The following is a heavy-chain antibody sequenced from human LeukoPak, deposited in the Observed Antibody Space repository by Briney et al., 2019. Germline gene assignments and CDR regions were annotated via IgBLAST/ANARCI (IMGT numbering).Heavy chain of an antibody. D-gene: IGHD4/OR15-4a*01. Sequence: GGSLRLSCAASGFTFSNYWMHWVRQAPGKGLVWVSRINSDGSATTYADSVKGRFTISRDNAKNTLYLQMNSLRVEDTAVYYCARASYYGAPFDIWGQGTMVTVSS. J-gene: IGHJ3*02. CDR3: ARASYYGAPFDI. CDR2: INSDGSAT. CDR1: GFTFSNYW. V-gene: IGHV3-74*01.